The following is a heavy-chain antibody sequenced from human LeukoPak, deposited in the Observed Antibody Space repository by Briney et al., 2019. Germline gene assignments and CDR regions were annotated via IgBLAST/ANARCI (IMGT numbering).Heavy chain of an antibody. Sequence: SETLSLTCTVSGGSISSYYWSWIRQPPGKGLEWIGYIYYSGSTNYNPSLKSGGTISVDTSKNQFSLKLSSVTAADTAVYYCAGYCSSTSCQWGDYFDYWGQGTLVTVSS. CDR3: AGYCSSTSCQWGDYFDY. CDR1: GGSISSYY. D-gene: IGHD2-2*01. J-gene: IGHJ4*02. V-gene: IGHV4-59*01. CDR2: IYYSGST.